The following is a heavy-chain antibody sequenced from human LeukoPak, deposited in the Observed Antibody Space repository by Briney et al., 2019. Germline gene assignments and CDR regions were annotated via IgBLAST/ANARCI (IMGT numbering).Heavy chain of an antibody. Sequence: SETLSLTCTVSGDSISSYYWSWIRQPPGKGLEWIAYIYYSGSTNYNPSLKSRVTISVDTSKNQFSLKLSSVTAADTAVYYCASGEDIVVVPAAPFDIWGQGTMVTVSS. J-gene: IGHJ3*02. V-gene: IGHV4-59*08. D-gene: IGHD2-2*01. CDR1: GDSISSYY. CDR2: IYYSGST. CDR3: ASGEDIVVVPAAPFDI.